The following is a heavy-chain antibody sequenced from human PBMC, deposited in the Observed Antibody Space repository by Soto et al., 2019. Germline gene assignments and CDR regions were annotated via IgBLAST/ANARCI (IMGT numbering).Heavy chain of an antibody. V-gene: IGHV4-30-4*02. Sequence: SETLSLTCTVSGGSISSGGYYWSWIRQHPGTGLEWIGHISYSGSTYYNTSLKSRVTMTTDTSTSTAYMELRSLRSDDTAVYYCAREPVAGIWFDPWGQGTLVTVSS. D-gene: IGHD6-19*01. CDR1: GGSISSGGYY. J-gene: IGHJ5*02. CDR2: ISYSGST. CDR3: AREPVAGIWFDP.